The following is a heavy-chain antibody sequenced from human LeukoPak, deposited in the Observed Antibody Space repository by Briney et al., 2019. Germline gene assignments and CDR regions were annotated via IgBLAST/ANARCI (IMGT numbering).Heavy chain of an antibody. CDR2: ISSNGGST. J-gene: IGHJ4*02. CDR1: GFTFSSYA. CDR3: ARNDILTGHYDY. D-gene: IGHD3-9*01. V-gene: IGHV3-64*01. Sequence: PGGSLRLSCAASGFTFSSYAMHWVRQAPGKGLEYVSAISSNGGSTYYANSVKGRFTISGDNSKNTLYLQMGSLRAEDMAVYYCARNDILTGHYDYWGQGTLVTVSS.